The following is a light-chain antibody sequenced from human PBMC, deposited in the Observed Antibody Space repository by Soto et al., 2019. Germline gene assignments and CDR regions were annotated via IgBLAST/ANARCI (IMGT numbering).Light chain of an antibody. J-gene: IGLJ1*01. V-gene: IGLV1-40*01. CDR2: ANN. Sequence: QSVLTQPPSVSGAPGQRVSISCTGGSSNIGAGYDVHWYQHLPGTAPKLLIYANNNRPSGVPDRFSGSKSGTSASLAITGLQAEDEADYYWQSYDSSRSPLYVLGTGTKVTVL. CDR3: QSYDSSRSPLYV. CDR1: SSNIGAGYD.